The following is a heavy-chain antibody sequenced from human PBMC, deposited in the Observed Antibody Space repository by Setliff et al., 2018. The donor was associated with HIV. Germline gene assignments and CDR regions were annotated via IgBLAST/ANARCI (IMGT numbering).Heavy chain of an antibody. CDR1: DSGTYY. Sequence: SETLSLTCTVSDSGTYYWSWIRQPAGKGLEWIGRVSSRGDTNYNPSLKSRVTMSVDKSKNQFSLKLTSVTASDTAVYYCARAAAGNTGPFDLWGQGSPVTVSS. D-gene: IGHD3-9*01. J-gene: IGHJ1*01. CDR3: ARAAAGNTGPFDL. V-gene: IGHV4-4*07. CDR2: VSSRGDT.